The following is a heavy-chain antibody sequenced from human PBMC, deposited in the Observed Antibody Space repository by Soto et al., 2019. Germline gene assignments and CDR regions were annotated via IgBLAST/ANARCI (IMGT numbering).Heavy chain of an antibody. V-gene: IGHV4-30-2*01. D-gene: IGHD2-2*03. Sequence: TSETLSLTCTVSGGSINSGYYSWTWIRQPPGKGLEWIGYMYHSGSTYYNPSLKSRVTISVDTSKNQFSLKLSSVTAADTAVYYCAREGNLGRWIQPLDSWGQGTLVTVS. CDR3: AREGNLGRWIQPLDS. J-gene: IGHJ4*02. CDR2: MYHSGST. CDR1: GGSINSGYYS.